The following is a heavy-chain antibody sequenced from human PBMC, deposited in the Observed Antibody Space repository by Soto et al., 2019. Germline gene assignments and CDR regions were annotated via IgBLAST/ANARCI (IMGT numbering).Heavy chain of an antibody. CDR3: AKELIFSFSSWARRYYYYYGMDV. D-gene: IGHD6-13*01. J-gene: IGHJ6*02. CDR2: ISGSGGST. V-gene: IGHV3-23*01. CDR1: GFTFSSYA. Sequence: PVGSLRLSCAASGFTFSSYAMSWVRQAPGKGLEWVSAISGSGGSTYYADSVKGRFTISRDNSKNTLYLQMNSLRAEDTAVYYCAKELIFSFSSWARRYYYYYGMDVWGQGTTVTVSS.